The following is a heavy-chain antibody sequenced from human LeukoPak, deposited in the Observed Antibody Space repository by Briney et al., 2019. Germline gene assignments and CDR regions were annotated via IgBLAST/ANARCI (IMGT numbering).Heavy chain of an antibody. V-gene: IGHV1-2*02. Sequence: ASVKVSCKASGYTFTGYDIHWVRQAPGQGLEWMGWINPNSGGTNYAQKFQGRVTMTRDTSISTAYMELSRLRSDDTAVYYCAKDDWELLWIGNYWGQGTLVTVSS. CDR1: GYTFTGYD. CDR3: AKDDWELLWIGNY. D-gene: IGHD1-26*01. J-gene: IGHJ4*02. CDR2: INPNSGGT.